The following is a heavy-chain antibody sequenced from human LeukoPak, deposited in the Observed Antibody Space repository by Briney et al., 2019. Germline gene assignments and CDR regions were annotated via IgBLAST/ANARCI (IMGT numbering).Heavy chain of an antibody. CDR1: GGSISSYY. J-gene: IGHJ4*02. CDR3: ARESAAGMGLDY. D-gene: IGHD6-13*01. Sequence: SETLSLTCTASGGSISSYYWSWIRQPPGKGLEWIGYIYYSGSTNYNPSLKSRVTISVDTSKNQFSLKLSSVTAADTAVYYCARESAAGMGLDYWGQGTLVTVSS. CDR2: IYYSGST. V-gene: IGHV4-59*01.